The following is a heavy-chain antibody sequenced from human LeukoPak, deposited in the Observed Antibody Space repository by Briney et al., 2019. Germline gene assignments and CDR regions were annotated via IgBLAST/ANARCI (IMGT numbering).Heavy chain of an antibody. CDR3: ARGPVGSSLSCDL. CDR2: IYTSGTT. J-gene: IGHJ3*01. D-gene: IGHD2-2*01. V-gene: IGHV4-4*07. CDR1: GGSISSYY. Sequence: KPSETLSLTCTVSGGSISSYYWSWIRQPPGKGLEWNGRIYTSGTTDYNPSLKSRLTMSVDTSKNQFSLRLTSVTAADTAVYYCARGPVGSSLSCDLWGQGTMVTVSS.